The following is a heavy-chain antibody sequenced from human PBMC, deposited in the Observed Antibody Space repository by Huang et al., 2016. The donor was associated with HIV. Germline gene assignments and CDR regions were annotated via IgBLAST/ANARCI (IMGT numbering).Heavy chain of an antibody. CDR1: GFTFRDHP. CDR3: ARDTTTVAGLDF. D-gene: IGHD6-19*01. Sequence: QVQLVESGGGVVQPGRSLRLSCAVSGFTFRDHPMHWVRKAPGKGWEGVSVISFDGRNKFYADFVRGRFTISRDNSKNILYLQLNSLTPADTSIYYCARDTTTVAGLDFWGQGALVTVSS. V-gene: IGHV3-30*14. J-gene: IGHJ4*02. CDR2: ISFDGRNK.